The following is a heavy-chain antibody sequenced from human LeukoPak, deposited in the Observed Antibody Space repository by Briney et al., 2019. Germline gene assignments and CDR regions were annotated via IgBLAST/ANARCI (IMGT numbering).Heavy chain of an antibody. Sequence: GGSLRLSCAASGFTFSSYSMNWVRQAPGKGLEWVSYISSSSSTIYYADSVKGRFTISRDNAKNSLYLQMNSLRAEDTAVYYCARNRDGGAYYYYYGMDVWGQGTTVAVSS. D-gene: IGHD4-23*01. V-gene: IGHV3-48*04. CDR1: GFTFSSYS. CDR2: ISSSSSTI. CDR3: ARNRDGGAYYYYYGMDV. J-gene: IGHJ6*02.